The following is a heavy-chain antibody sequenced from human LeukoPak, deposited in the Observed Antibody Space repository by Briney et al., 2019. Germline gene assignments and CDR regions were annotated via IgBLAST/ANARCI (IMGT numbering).Heavy chain of an antibody. D-gene: IGHD1-26*01. CDR2: ISGRAITI. J-gene: IGHJ3*01. CDR1: GFIFSDYY. V-gene: IGHV3-11*01. CDR3: ARDRGIVGAPQF. Sequence: GGSLRLSCAASGFIFSDYYMTWLRQVPGKGLEWVSSISGRAITIYYADSVKGRFTISRDNAKNSLFLQMNNLRADDTAVYYCARDRGIVGAPQFWGQGTMVTVSS.